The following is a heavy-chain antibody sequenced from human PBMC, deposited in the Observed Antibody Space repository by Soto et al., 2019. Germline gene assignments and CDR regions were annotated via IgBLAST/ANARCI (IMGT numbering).Heavy chain of an antibody. CDR2: IGTLSDT. CDR1: GFTFSTFD. Sequence: GGSLRLSCAGSGFTFSTFDIHWVRQAPGKGLEWVSGIGTLSDTFYAASVQGRFTISRQNAKNSVYLQMNSLRAGDTAFYYCARGRSFSYDSAPPPMFDPWGQGTLVTVSS. CDR3: ARGRSFSYDSAPPPMFDP. J-gene: IGHJ5*02. D-gene: IGHD3-10*01. V-gene: IGHV3-13*01.